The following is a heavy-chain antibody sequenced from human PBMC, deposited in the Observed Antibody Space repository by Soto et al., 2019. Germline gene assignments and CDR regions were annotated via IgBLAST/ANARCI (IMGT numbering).Heavy chain of an antibody. Sequence: GASVKVSCKASGYTFTGYYMHWVRQAPGQGLEWMGWINPNSGGTNYAQKFQGWVTMTRDTSISTAYMELSRLRSDDTAVYYCAVSPRNARIQLWFSLDYWGQGTLVTVSS. J-gene: IGHJ4*02. CDR3: AVSPRNARIQLWFSLDY. CDR2: INPNSGGT. D-gene: IGHD5-18*01. V-gene: IGHV1-2*04. CDR1: GYTFTGYY.